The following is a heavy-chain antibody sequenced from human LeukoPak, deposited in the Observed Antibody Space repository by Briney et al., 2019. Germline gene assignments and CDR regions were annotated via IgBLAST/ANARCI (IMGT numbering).Heavy chain of an antibody. D-gene: IGHD3-10*01. CDR1: GFTFSSYA. V-gene: IGHV3-20*04. CDR3: ARGGWFGELLFDY. CDR2: ISGSGGST. Sequence: GGSLRLSCAASGFTFSSYAMSWVRQAPGKGLEWVSAISGSGGSTGYADSVKGRFTISRDNAKNSLYLQMNSLRAEDTALYYCARGGWFGELLFDYWGQGTLVTVSS. J-gene: IGHJ4*02.